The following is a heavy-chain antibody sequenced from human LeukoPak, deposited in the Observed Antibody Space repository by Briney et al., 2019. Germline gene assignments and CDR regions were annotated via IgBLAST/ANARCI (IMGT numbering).Heavy chain of an antibody. J-gene: IGHJ3*02. D-gene: IGHD5/OR15-5a*01. V-gene: IGHV4-4*07. CDR3: ARMSPLRGVDI. CDR2: IYTSGST. Sequence: ASETLSLTRTVSGGSISSYYWSWIRQPAGKGLEWIGRIYTSGSTNYNPSLKSRVTMSVDTSKNQFSLKLSSVTAADTAVYYCARMSPLRGVDIWGQGTMVTVSS. CDR1: GGSISSYY.